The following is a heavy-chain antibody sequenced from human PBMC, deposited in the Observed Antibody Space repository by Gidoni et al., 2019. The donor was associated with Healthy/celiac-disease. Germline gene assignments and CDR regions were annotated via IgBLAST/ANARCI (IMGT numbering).Heavy chain of an antibody. CDR2: IYQSGST. Sequence: QVQLQESGPGLVKPSETLSLTCTVSGSSISSGYYWGWIRQPPGKGLEWIGRIYQSGSTYYPPSLKSRVTISGDTSKNQFSLKLSSVTAADTAVYYCARVGAGEWLRFPLNDNWFDPWGQGTLVTVSS. D-gene: IGHD5-12*01. CDR1: GSSISSGYY. J-gene: IGHJ5*02. V-gene: IGHV4-38-2*02. CDR3: ARVGAGEWLRFPLNDNWFDP.